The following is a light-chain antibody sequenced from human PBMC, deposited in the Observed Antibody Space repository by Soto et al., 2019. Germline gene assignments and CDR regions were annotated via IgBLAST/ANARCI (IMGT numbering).Light chain of an antibody. V-gene: IGLV1-44*01. CDR1: SSDIGINT. J-gene: IGLJ3*02. CDR3: AACYDDRTGWV. Sequence: QSVLTQPPSASGTPGPGVTISCSGSSSDIGINTENWYQQLPGTAPKLLIYGTNHRPSGVPDRFSGSKSGASGSLAISGLHSEDEADYYCAACYDDRTGWVFGGGTKVTVL. CDR2: GTN.